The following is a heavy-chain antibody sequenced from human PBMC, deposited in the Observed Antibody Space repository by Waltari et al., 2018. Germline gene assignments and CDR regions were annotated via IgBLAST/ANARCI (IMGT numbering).Heavy chain of an antibody. V-gene: IGHV3-9*01. CDR3: AKDMSRGVGYYYYGMDV. Sequence: EVQLVESGGGLVQPGRSLRLSCAASGFTFDDYAMHWVRQAPGKGLEWVSGISWNSGSIGYADSVKCRFTISRDNAKNSLYLQMNSLRAEDTALYYCAKDMSRGVGYYYYGMDVWGQGTTVTVSS. CDR2: ISWNSGSI. J-gene: IGHJ6*02. D-gene: IGHD2-2*01. CDR1: GFTFDDYA.